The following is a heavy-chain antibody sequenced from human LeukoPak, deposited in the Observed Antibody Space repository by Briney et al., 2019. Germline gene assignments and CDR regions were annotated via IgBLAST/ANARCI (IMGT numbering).Heavy chain of an antibody. D-gene: IGHD6-13*01. Sequence: GASVKVSRKASGYTFTSYDINWVRQATGQGLEWMGWINPISGYTGFAQKFQGRVTMTGDTSISTAYMELNSLRSEDAAVYYCARGNRLYTSSWSSLAFDIWGQGTMLTVSS. CDR2: INPISGYT. J-gene: IGHJ3*02. CDR3: ARGNRLYTSSWSSLAFDI. CDR1: GYTFTSYD. V-gene: IGHV1-8*01.